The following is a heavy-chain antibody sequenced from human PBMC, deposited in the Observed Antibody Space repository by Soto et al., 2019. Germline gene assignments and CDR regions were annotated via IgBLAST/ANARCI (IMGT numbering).Heavy chain of an antibody. V-gene: IGHV3-23*01. D-gene: IGHD6-25*01. J-gene: IGHJ4*02. CDR1: GFTFSSHV. Sequence: EVQLLESGGGLVQPGGSLRLSCAASGFTFSSHVVSWVRQAPGKGLEWVSGISTGGGSTDYADSVKGRFTISRDNSKNTLHLQMKSLRAEDTAVYYCARSREIIASAGSFDYWGQGTLVTVSS. CDR3: ARSREIIASAGSFDY. CDR2: ISTGGGST.